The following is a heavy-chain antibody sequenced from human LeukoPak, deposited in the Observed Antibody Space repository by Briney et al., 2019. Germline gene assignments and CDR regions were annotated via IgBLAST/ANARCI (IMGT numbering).Heavy chain of an antibody. CDR1: GGSISSSSYY. Sequence: SETLSLTCTVSGGSISSSSYYWGWIRQPPGKGLGWIGSIYYSGSTYYNPSLKSRVTISVDTSKNQFSLKLSSVTAADTAVYYCARLAVTTALIYWGQGTLVTVSS. D-gene: IGHD4-11*01. V-gene: IGHV4-39*01. CDR3: ARLAVTTALIY. J-gene: IGHJ4*02. CDR2: IYYSGST.